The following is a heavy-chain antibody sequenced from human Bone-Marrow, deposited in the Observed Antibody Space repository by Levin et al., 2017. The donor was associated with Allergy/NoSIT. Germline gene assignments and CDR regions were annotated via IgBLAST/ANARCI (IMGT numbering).Heavy chain of an antibody. J-gene: IGHJ4*02. V-gene: IGHV4-34*01. CDR3: ARKSGRYYDSSGYYFDY. CDR1: GGSFSGYY. CDR2: INHSGST. D-gene: IGHD3-22*01. Sequence: SETLSLTCAVYGGSFSGYYWSWIRQPPGKGLEWIGEINHSGSTNYNPSLKSRVTISVDTSKNQFSLKLSSVTAADTAVYYCARKSGRYYDSSGYYFDYWGQGTLVTVSS.